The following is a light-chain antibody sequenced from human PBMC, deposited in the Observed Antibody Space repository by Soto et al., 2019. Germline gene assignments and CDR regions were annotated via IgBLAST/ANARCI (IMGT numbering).Light chain of an antibody. V-gene: IGKV3D-15*02. CDR2: GAS. Sequence: MQSPATLSVSPVEGATLSCQASQTVSSNLAWYQQKPGQAPRLLIYGASSRATGIPDRLSGSGSGTEFTLPISSLQPDDFATYYCQQYNSYSPWTFGQGTKVDI. J-gene: IGKJ1*01. CDR1: QTVSSN. CDR3: QQYNSYSPWT.